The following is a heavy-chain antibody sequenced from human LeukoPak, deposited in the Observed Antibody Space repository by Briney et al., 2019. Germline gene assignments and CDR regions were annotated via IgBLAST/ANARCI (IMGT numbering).Heavy chain of an antibody. Sequence: PSETLSLTCTVSDDSITIYYWSWIRQPPGKGLEWIGNFSYTGTTNYNPALKSRVTILVGTSKNQFSLELSSVTVADTAVYFCVRGGTYFDSWGQGTLVTVSS. J-gene: IGHJ4*02. CDR2: FSYTGTT. CDR1: DDSITIYY. CDR3: VRGGTYFDS. V-gene: IGHV4-59*01. D-gene: IGHD1-26*01.